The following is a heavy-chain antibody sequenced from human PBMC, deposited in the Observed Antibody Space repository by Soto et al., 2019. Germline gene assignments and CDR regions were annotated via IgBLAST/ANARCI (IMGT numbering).Heavy chain of an antibody. J-gene: IGHJ4*02. Sequence: QVQLQESGPGLVNPSETLSLTCSVSGGSMSDYFWSWIRQPAGKRLEWIGRKSISCFIDSNPSLKGRASISVDTSKNQFSLSLISVTAADTALYYCARNIGPAAGWYFDVWGQGILVTVSS. D-gene: IGHD5-12*01. CDR2: KSISCFI. CDR1: GGSMSDYF. V-gene: IGHV4-4*07. CDR3: ARNIGPAAGWYFDV.